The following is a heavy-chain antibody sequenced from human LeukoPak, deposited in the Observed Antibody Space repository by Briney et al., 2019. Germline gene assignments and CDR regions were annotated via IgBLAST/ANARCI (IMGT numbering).Heavy chain of an antibody. Sequence: KTSETLSLTCTVSGYSISSGYYWGWIRQPPGKGLEWIGSIYHSGSTYYNPSLKSRVTISVDTSKNQFSLKLSSVTAADTAVYYCATLTTPGWFNPWGQGTLVTVSS. CDR3: ATLTTPGWFNP. CDR1: GYSISSGYY. CDR2: IYHSGST. J-gene: IGHJ5*02. V-gene: IGHV4-38-2*02. D-gene: IGHD1-1*01.